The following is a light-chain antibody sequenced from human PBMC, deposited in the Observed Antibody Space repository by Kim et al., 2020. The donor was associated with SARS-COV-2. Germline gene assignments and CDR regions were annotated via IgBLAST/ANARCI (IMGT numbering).Light chain of an antibody. CDR3: QQYSSWPLT. CDR1: QSVSNI. Sequence: YVAPGERATLSCRASQSVSNILAWYQQKPGQAPRLLIYDASTRATGIPARFSGSGSGTEFTLTISSLQSEDSAVYFCQQYSSWPLTFGGGTKLEIK. J-gene: IGKJ4*01. CDR2: DAS. V-gene: IGKV3-15*01.